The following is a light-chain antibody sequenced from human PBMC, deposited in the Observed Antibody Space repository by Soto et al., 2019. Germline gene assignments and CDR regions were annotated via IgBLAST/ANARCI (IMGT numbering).Light chain of an antibody. Sequence: EIEMTQSPDTLSLSPGESATLSCRASQGIGRYLAWFQQKPGQAPRLLIYDASTRATGIPARFSGSGSGTDFTLTISSLEPEDFAVYYCQQRSNWPLTFGPGTKVEIK. CDR1: QGIGRY. J-gene: IGKJ3*01. CDR3: QQRSNWPLT. V-gene: IGKV3-11*01. CDR2: DAS.